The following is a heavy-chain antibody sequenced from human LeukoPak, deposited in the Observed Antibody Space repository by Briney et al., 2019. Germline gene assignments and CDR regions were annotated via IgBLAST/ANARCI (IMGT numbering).Heavy chain of an antibody. J-gene: IGHJ4*02. D-gene: IGHD4-11*01. Sequence: GRSLRLSCAAAGVTFHEYDFHWVRHTPGRGLEWVSGITGNGGTLGYADSVKGRFTISRDNAKNSLYLHMNSLRPDDTALYYCALNVGVTVADTLDYWGQGTLVTVSS. V-gene: IGHV3-9*01. CDR1: GVTFHEYD. CDR3: ALNVGVTVADTLDY. CDR2: ITGNGGTL.